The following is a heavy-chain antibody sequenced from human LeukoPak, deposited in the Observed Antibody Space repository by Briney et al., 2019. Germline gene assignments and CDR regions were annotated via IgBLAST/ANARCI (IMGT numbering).Heavy chain of an antibody. CDR3: AGDYDY. V-gene: IGHV3-30*04. CDR1: GFIFSNCE. Sequence: GGSLRLSCVASGFIFSNCEMHWVRQAPGKGLEWVALVSYDGRKTYYADSVKGRFTISRDNSKNTVYLQMNSLRTEDTAVYYCAGDYDYWGQGSLVTVSS. J-gene: IGHJ4*02. CDR2: VSYDGRKT.